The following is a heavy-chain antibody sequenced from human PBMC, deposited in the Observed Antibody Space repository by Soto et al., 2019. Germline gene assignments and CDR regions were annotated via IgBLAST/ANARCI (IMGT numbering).Heavy chain of an antibody. CDR3: ANYGDYVRTNRIYGMDV. V-gene: IGHV3-23*01. J-gene: IGHJ6*02. CDR1: GYTFSSYA. Sequence: GGSLRLSCAASGYTFSSYAMGWVRQAPGKELEWVSAISGSGGSTYYADSVKGRFTISRDNSKNTLYLQMNSLRAEDTAVYYCANYGDYVRTNRIYGMDVWGQGTTVTVSS. D-gene: IGHD4-17*01. CDR2: ISGSGGST.